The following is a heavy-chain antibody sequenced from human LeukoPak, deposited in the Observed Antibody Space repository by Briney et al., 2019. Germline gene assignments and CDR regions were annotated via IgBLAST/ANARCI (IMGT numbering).Heavy chain of an antibody. J-gene: IGHJ6*02. CDR3: AREVEYSSSWSPGYYYGMDV. V-gene: IGHV1-69*04. CDR2: IIPIPGIA. D-gene: IGHD6-13*01. Sequence: GASVKVSCKASGGTFSSYAISWVRQAPGQGLEWMGRIIPIPGIANYAQKFQGRVTITADKSTSTAYMELGSLRSEDTAVYYCAREVEYSSSWSPGYYYGMDVWGQGTTVTVSS. CDR1: GGTFSSYA.